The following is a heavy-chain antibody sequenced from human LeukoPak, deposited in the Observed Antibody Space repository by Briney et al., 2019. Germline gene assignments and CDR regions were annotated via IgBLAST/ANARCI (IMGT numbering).Heavy chain of an antibody. J-gene: IGHJ5*02. D-gene: IGHD3-22*01. CDR3: AKASYYYDSSGQEYNWFDP. V-gene: IGHV3-30*18. CDR2: ISYDGSNK. CDR1: GFTFSSYG. Sequence: RGSLRLSCAASGFTFSSYGMHWVRQAPGKGLEWVAVISYDGSNKYYADSVKGRFTISRDNSKNTLYLQMNSLRAEDTAVYYCAKASYYYDSSGQEYNWFDPWGQGTLVTVSS.